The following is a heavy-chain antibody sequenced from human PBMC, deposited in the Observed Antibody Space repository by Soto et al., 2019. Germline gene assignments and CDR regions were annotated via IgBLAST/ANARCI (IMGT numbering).Heavy chain of an antibody. D-gene: IGHD6-19*01. J-gene: IGHJ5*02. CDR2: IYYSGST. V-gene: IGHV4-59*01. CDR3: ARTRRQQWLVNWFDP. Sequence: SETLSLTCTVSGGSISSYYWSWIRQPPGKGLEWIGYIYYSGSTNYNPSLKSRVTISVDTSKNQFSLKLSSVTAADTAVYYCARTRRQQWLVNWFDPWGQGTLVTVSS. CDR1: GGSISSYY.